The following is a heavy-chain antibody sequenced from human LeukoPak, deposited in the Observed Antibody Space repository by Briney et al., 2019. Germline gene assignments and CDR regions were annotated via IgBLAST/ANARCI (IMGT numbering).Heavy chain of an antibody. Sequence: SETLSFTCAVYGGSFSGYYWSWIRQPPGKGLEWIGEINHSGSTNYNPSLKSRVTISVDTSKNQFSLKLSSVTAADTAVYYCARIHYDSSGYYYAVAFDIWGQGTMVTVSS. CDR1: GGSFSGYY. J-gene: IGHJ3*02. V-gene: IGHV4-34*01. D-gene: IGHD3-22*01. CDR2: INHSGST. CDR3: ARIHYDSSGYYYAVAFDI.